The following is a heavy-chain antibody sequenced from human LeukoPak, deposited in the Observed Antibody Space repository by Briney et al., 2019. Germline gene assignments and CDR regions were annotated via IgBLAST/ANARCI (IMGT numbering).Heavy chain of an antibody. CDR2: IKQDGSEK. Sequence: GGPLRLSCAASGSTFSSYWMSWVRQAPGKGLEWVANIKQDGSEKYYVDSVKGRFTISRDNAKNSLYLQMNSLRAEDTAVYYCASPRGEDYGYFDYWGQGTLVTVSS. CDR3: ASPRGEDYGYFDY. D-gene: IGHD4-17*01. J-gene: IGHJ4*02. CDR1: GSTFSSYW. V-gene: IGHV3-7*01.